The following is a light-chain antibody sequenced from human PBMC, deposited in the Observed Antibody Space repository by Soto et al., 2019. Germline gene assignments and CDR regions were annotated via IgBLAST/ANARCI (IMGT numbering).Light chain of an antibody. Sequence: EILMTQSPATLSVSPGERATLSCRASQSVSSDLAWYQQKPGQAPRLLIYGASTRATGIPARFSGSGSGTEFTLTISSLQSEDFAVYYCQQYYNWPPLTFGGGTKVEI. CDR1: QSVSSD. J-gene: IGKJ4*01. CDR2: GAS. V-gene: IGKV3-15*01. CDR3: QQYYNWPPLT.